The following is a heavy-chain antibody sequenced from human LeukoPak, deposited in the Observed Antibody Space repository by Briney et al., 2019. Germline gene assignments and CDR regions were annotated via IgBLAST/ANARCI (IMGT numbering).Heavy chain of an antibody. CDR3: ARDCGTTSCFAPLMGYYYCGMDA. Sequence: ASVKLCCYAAVYAFTSSGISWVRQAPTQGLERMGWISGYNGNTNNPQTLPGRLTMTTDTSTSTASMELRSLRSDGTALYCCARDCGTTSCFAPLMGYYYCGMDAWGQGTTVTVSS. V-gene: IGHV1-18*01. CDR1: VYAFTSSG. D-gene: IGHD2-2*01. CDR2: ISGYNGNT. J-gene: IGHJ6*02.